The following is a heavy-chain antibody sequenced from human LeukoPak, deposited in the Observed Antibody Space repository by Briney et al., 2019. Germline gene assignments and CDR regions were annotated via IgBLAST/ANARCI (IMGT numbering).Heavy chain of an antibody. CDR3: ARDQYYYDSSGYPTLDAFDI. J-gene: IGHJ3*02. CDR1: GYTLTELS. V-gene: IGHV1-24*01. CDR2: FDPEDGET. Sequence: GASVKVSCKVSGYTLTELSMHWVRQAPGKGLEWMGGFDPEDGETIYAQKFQGRVTMTEDTSTDTAYMELSSLRSEDTAVYYCARDQYYYDSSGYPTLDAFDIWGQGTMVTVSS. D-gene: IGHD3-22*01.